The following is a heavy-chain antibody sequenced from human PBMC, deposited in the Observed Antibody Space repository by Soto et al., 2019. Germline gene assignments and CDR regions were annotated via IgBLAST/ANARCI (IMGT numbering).Heavy chain of an antibody. CDR1: GGSISSYY. Sequence: SETLSPTCTVSGGSISSYYWSWIRQPPGKGLEWIGYIYYSGSTNYNPSLKSRVTISVDTSKNQFSLKLSSVTAADTAVYYCARAPRGNYGYPSYFDYWGQGTLVTSPQ. J-gene: IGHJ4*02. V-gene: IGHV4-59*01. D-gene: IGHD3-10*01. CDR3: ARAPRGNYGYPSYFDY. CDR2: IYYSGST.